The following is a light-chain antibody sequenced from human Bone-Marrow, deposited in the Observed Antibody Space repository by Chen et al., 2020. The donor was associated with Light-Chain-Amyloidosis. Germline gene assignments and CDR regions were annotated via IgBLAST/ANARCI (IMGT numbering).Light chain of an antibody. Sequence: SYELTQPPSVSVSPGQTARITCSGDDLPTKYAYWYQQKPGQAPVLVIHRDTERPSGISEGFSGSSSGTTAKLTISGVQAEDEADDHCQSADSSGTYEVIFGGGTKLTVL. CDR2: RDT. V-gene: IGLV3-25*03. J-gene: IGLJ2*01. CDR3: QSADSSGTYEVI. CDR1: DLPTKY.